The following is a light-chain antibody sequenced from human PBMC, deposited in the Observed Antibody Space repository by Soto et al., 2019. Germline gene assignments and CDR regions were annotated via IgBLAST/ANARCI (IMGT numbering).Light chain of an antibody. CDR1: QSISSY. CDR3: QQSYSTPFT. V-gene: IGKV1-39*01. CDR2: AAS. J-gene: IGKJ3*01. Sequence: DIQMTQSPSSLSASAGDRVTITCRASQSISSYLNWYQQRPGKAPELLIYAASSLQIGVPSRFSGSGSGTDFTLTVSSLQPEDFANYYCQQSYSTPFTFGPGTKVDIK.